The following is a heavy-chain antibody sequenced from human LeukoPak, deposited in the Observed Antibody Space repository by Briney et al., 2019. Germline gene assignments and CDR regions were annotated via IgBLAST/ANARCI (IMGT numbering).Heavy chain of an antibody. D-gene: IGHD3-16*02. CDR2: IKHDGSEE. V-gene: IGHV3-7*01. CDR1: GVSISGQW. CDR3: GYTNNFYH. J-gene: IGHJ4*02. Sequence: GGSLRLACVASGVSISGQWMNWVRQAPGQGLEWVANIKHDGSEEYYVDSVKGRFTISRDDGRNSVSLQMNSVRAEDTAVYYCGYTNNFYHWGQGTLVVVSS.